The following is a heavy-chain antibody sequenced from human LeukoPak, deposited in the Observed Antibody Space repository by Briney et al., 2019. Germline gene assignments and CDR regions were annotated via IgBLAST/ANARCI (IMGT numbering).Heavy chain of an antibody. J-gene: IGHJ5*02. CDR3: ARARNPYYDILTGYRPYNWFDP. CDR1: GGTFSSYA. D-gene: IGHD3-9*01. CDR2: IIPIFGTA. Sequence: PAASVKVSCKAPGGTFSSYAISWVRQAPGQGLEWMGGIIPIFGTANYAQKFQGRVTITADKSTSTAYMELSSLRSEDTAVYYCARARNPYYDILTGYRPYNWFDPWGQGTLVTVSS. V-gene: IGHV1-69*06.